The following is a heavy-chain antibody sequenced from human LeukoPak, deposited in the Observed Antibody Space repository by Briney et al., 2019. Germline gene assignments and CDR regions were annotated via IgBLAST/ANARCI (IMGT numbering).Heavy chain of an antibody. V-gene: IGHV5-51*01. CDR2: IYPGDSDT. CDR1: GYSFTSYW. CDR3: ARLTVRGYYDSSGYPSDAFDI. D-gene: IGHD3-22*01. Sequence: GESLKISCKGSGYSFTSYWIGWVRQMPGKGLEWMGIIYPGDSDTRYSPSFQGQVTTSADKSISTAYLQWSSLKASDTAMYYCARLTVRGYYDSSGYPSDAFDIWGQGTMVTVSS. J-gene: IGHJ3*02.